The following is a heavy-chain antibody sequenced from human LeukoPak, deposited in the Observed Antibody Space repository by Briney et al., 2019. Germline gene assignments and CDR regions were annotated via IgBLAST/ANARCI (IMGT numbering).Heavy chain of an antibody. CDR1: GFTFSSYG. CDR3: AKDLGRSGWYYFDY. Sequence: PGRSLRLSCAASGFTFSSYGMHWVRQAPGKGLEWVAVTSYDGSNKYYADSVKGRFTISRDNSKNTLYLQMNSLRAEDTAVYYCAKDLGRSGWYYFDYWGQGTLITVSS. V-gene: IGHV3-30*18. D-gene: IGHD6-19*01. J-gene: IGHJ4*02. CDR2: TSYDGSNK.